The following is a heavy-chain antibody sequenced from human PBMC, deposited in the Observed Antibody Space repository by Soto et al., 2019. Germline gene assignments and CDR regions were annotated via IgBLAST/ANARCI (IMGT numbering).Heavy chain of an antibody. V-gene: IGHV3-53*01. D-gene: IGHD6-6*01. CDR1: GFSVSDNY. Sequence: GGSLRLSCAVSGFSVSDNYMSWVRQSPGKGLEWVSVIYRGDATHYADSVKGRFTISRDNSKNTVYLQMNNLRAEDTAVYYCARDRSDSSRADSFDIWGPGTMVTVSS. CDR2: IYRGDAT. CDR3: ARDRSDSSRADSFDI. J-gene: IGHJ3*02.